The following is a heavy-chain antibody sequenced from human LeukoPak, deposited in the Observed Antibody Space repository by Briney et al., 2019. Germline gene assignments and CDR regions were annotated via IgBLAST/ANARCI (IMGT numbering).Heavy chain of an antibody. CDR3: ARRAPSHDFDY. CDR1: GFTFSSYW. Sequence: GGSLRLSCAASGFTFSSYWMHWVRQAPGKGLVWVSRINSDGSSTSYADSVKGRFTISRDNAKNTLYLQMNSLRAEDTAVYYCARRAPSHDFDYWGQGTLVTVSS. CDR2: INSDGSST. J-gene: IGHJ4*02. V-gene: IGHV3-74*01.